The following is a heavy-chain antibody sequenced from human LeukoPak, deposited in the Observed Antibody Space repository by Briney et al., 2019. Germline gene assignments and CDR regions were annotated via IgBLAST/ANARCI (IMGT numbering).Heavy chain of an antibody. CDR2: ISYDGSNK. J-gene: IGHJ6*02. Sequence: GGSLRLSCAASGFTFSSYGMHWVRQAPGKGLEWVAVISYDGSNKYYADSVKGRFTISRDNSKNTLYLQMNSLRAEDTAVYYCAKGDYGSGSYYKVYYGMDVWGQGTLVTVS. CDR1: GFTFSSYG. V-gene: IGHV3-30*18. D-gene: IGHD3-10*01. CDR3: AKGDYGSGSYYKVYYGMDV.